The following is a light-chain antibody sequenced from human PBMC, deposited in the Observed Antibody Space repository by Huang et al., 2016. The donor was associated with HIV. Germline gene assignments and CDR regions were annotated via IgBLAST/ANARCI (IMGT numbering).Light chain of an antibody. V-gene: IGKV3-15*01. CDR2: GAS. Sequence: EIVMTQSPATLSVSPGERATLSCRASQSVSSNLAWYQQKPGQAPRLLIYGASTRATGIPARFSGSGSGTECILTISSLQSEDFAVYYCQQYDNWPPRGTFGQGTKVEIK. J-gene: IGKJ1*01. CDR3: QQYDNWPPRGT. CDR1: QSVSSN.